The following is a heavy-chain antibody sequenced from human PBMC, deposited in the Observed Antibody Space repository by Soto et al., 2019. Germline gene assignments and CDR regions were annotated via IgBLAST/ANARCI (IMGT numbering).Heavy chain of an antibody. Sequence: QVQLVQSGAEVKKPGASVKVSCKASGYTFTSHDINWMRQTTGQGLEWMGWMNPNSGHTNYAQKFQGRVTMTRDTSISTDYMELTNLRSEDTVIYYCASDMSTTWGQGTPVTVSS. CDR3: ASDMSTT. CDR1: GYTFTSHD. J-gene: IGHJ5*02. CDR2: MNPNSGHT. V-gene: IGHV1-8*01. D-gene: IGHD2-2*01.